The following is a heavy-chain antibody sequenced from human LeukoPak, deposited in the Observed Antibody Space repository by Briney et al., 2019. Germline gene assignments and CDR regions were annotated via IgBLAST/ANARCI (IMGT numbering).Heavy chain of an antibody. V-gene: IGHV3-23*01. Sequence: GGSPRLSCAASGFTFSSYAMSWVRQAPGKGLEWVSAISGSGGSTYYADSVKGRFTISRDNSKNTLYLQMNSLRAEDTAVYYCAKGGYCSGGSCYSVDEYFQHWGQGTLVTVSS. D-gene: IGHD2-15*01. CDR3: AKGGYCSGGSCYSVDEYFQH. CDR2: ISGSGGST. J-gene: IGHJ1*01. CDR1: GFTFSSYA.